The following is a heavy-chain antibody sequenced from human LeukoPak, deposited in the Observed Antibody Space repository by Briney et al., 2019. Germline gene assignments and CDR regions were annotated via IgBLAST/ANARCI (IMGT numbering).Heavy chain of an antibody. CDR2: ISAYNSNT. Sequence: ASVKVSCKASGYTFTSYGISWVRQAPGQGLEWMGWISAYNSNTNYAQKLQGRVTMTTDTSTSTAYMELRSLRSDDTAVYYCARVRVYCSGGSCYGEDFDYWGQGTLVTVSS. V-gene: IGHV1-18*01. CDR3: ARVRVYCSGGSCYGEDFDY. J-gene: IGHJ4*02. CDR1: GYTFTSYG. D-gene: IGHD2-15*01.